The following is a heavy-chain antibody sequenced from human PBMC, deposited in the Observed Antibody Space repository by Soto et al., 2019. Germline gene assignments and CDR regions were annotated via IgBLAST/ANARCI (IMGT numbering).Heavy chain of an antibody. CDR2: ISPASTYI. Sequence: GGSLRLSCAASGLNFEKCSMNWVRQPPGKGPEWLASISPASTYIRYADSVKGRFTISRDNARNSLSLQMMSLRADDTAMYFCAADTGDIEVVPATTWGQGTLVTV. D-gene: IGHD2-15*01. V-gene: IGHV3-21*04. J-gene: IGHJ4*02. CDR1: GLNFEKCS. CDR3: AADTGDIEVVPATT.